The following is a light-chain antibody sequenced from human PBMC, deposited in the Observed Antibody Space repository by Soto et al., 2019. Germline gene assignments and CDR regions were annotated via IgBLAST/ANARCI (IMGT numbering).Light chain of an antibody. Sequence: EIVMTQSPATLSVSPSERVTLSCTASQSVGSRVAWYQQKTGQAPSLLIYGASTRATGIPARFSGSGSGTEFTLTISSLQSEDFAVYFCQQYNNWPLSTFGQGTMLEIE. CDR3: QQYNNWPLST. J-gene: IGKJ2*01. CDR1: QSVGSR. V-gene: IGKV3-15*01. CDR2: GAS.